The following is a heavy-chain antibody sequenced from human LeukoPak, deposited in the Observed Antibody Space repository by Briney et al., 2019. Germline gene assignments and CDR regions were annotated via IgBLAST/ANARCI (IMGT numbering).Heavy chain of an antibody. CDR3: AKSMHIVVVTATPTDY. CDR2: ISSSSSYI. CDR1: GFTFSSYS. V-gene: IGHV3-21*01. J-gene: IGHJ4*02. D-gene: IGHD2-21*02. Sequence: GGSLRLSCAASGFTFSSYSMNWVRQAPGKGLEWVSSISSSSSYIYYADSVKGRFTISRDNAKNSLHLQMNSLRAEDTAVYYCAKSMHIVVVTATPTDYWGQGTLVTVSS.